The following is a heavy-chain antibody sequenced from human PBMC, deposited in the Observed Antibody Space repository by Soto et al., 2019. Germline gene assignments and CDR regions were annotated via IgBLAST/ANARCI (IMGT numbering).Heavy chain of an antibody. D-gene: IGHD6-13*01. Sequence: GGSLRLSCAASGFTFSNYGMYWVRQAPGKGLEWVAFISYDGSSKFYADPMKGRHTISRDNSKNTLYLQMNSLRAEDTAVYYWARDRWQQVVYFDYWGQGTLVTVSS. CDR1: GFTFSNYG. CDR2: ISYDGSSK. V-gene: IGHV3-30*03. J-gene: IGHJ4*02. CDR3: ARDRWQQVVYFDY.